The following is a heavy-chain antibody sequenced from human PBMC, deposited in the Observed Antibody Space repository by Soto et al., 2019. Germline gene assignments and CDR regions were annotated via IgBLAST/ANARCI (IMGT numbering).Heavy chain of an antibody. Sequence: QTGGSLRLSCAVSGFTFSSFWMHWVRQAPGEGLVWVSRINTDGSSTSYADSVKGRFTISRDNAKNTLYLQMNSLRVEDTAMYYCAKRGVDTFGLSYWGQGTLVTVS. D-gene: IGHD3-10*01. CDR3: AKRGVDTFGLSY. CDR1: GFTFSSFW. J-gene: IGHJ4*02. V-gene: IGHV3-74*01. CDR2: INTDGSST.